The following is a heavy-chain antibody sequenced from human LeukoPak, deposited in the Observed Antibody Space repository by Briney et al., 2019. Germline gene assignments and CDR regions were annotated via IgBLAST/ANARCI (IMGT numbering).Heavy chain of an antibody. CDR2: IHYTGST. J-gene: IGHJ6*02. CDR1: GGSISGSH. CDR3: ARTGGDCSSGLCYYAMDV. D-gene: IGHD2-21*02. V-gene: IGHV4-59*01. Sequence: PSETLSLTCLVSGGSISGSHWSWIRQPPGKGLEWIGYIHYTGSTDYNPSLRSRVTLSIDMSKNQFSLRLSSVTAADTAVYYCARTGGDCSSGLCYYAMDVWGQGTKVTVS.